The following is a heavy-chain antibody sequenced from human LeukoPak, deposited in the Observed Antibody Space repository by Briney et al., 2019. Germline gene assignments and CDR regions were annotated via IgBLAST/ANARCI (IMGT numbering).Heavy chain of an antibody. CDR3: ARDPGIAVANHYYYYGMDV. V-gene: IGHV3-64*01. D-gene: IGHD6-19*01. J-gene: IGHJ6*02. CDR1: GFTFSNYW. Sequence: GGSLRLSCAASGFTFSNYWMHWVRQAPGKGLEYVSAISSNGGSTYYANSVKGRFTISRDNSKNTLYLQMGSLRAEDMAVYYCARDPGIAVANHYYYYGMDVWGQGTTVTVSS. CDR2: ISSNGGST.